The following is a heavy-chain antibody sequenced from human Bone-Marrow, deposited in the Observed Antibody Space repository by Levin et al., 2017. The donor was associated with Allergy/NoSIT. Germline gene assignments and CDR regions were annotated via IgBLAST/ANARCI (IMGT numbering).Heavy chain of an antibody. V-gene: IGHV4-39*01. CDR2: VFFSGTT. Sequence: SETLSLTCTVSSGSVTNNNYYWGWIRQPPGKGLEWIGSVFFSGTTSYNTSLKSRVTMSVDTSKNQVSLKLTSVTAADSAAYYCARHVYFYDRSGFFFDFWGRGTLVTVSS. J-gene: IGHJ4*02. CDR3: ARHVYFYDRSGFFFDF. CDR1: SGSVTNNNYY. D-gene: IGHD3-22*01.